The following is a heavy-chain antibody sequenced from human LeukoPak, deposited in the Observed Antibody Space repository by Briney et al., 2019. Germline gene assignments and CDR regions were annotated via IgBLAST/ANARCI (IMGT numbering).Heavy chain of an antibody. V-gene: IGHV4-59*11. D-gene: IGHD2-21*02. CDR1: GGSITGHY. J-gene: IGHJ5*02. Sequence: SHTLSLTRTVSGGSITGHYWTSIRQRPGKGREWIAFVYDNGNTTYNSSLQSRLTMSVNTSTNQLSLKMTSVTAADTAIYYCARVFRGVVTSNWFDPWGQGTLVTVSS. CDR3: ARVFRGVVTSNWFDP. CDR2: VYDNGNT.